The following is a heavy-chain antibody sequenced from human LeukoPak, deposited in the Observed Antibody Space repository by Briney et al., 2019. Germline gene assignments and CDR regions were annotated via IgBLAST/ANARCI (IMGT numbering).Heavy chain of an antibody. CDR2: IIPILGIA. V-gene: IGHV1-69*04. CDR3: ARDDGSSWSDFDY. Sequence: SVKVSCKASGGTFSSYAISWVRQAPGQGLEWMGRIIPILGIANYAQKFQGRVTITADKSTSTAYMELSSLRSEDTAVYYCARDDGSSWSDFDYWGQGTLATVSS. D-gene: IGHD6-13*01. CDR1: GGTFSSYA. J-gene: IGHJ4*02.